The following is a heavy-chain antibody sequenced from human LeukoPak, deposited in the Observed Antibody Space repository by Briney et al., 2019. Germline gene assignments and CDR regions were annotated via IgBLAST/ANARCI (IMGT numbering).Heavy chain of an antibody. J-gene: IGHJ4*02. Sequence: PGGSLRLSCAASGFTFDNYGMSWVREAPGKGLEWVSGINWNGGSTGYADSVKGRFTISRDNAKNSLYLQMNSLRAEDTAFYYCARDFLFMHIEAAGTRGAFDYWGQGTLVTVSS. D-gene: IGHD6-13*01. V-gene: IGHV3-20*04. CDR1: GFTFDNYG. CDR2: INWNGGST. CDR3: ARDFLFMHIEAAGTRGAFDY.